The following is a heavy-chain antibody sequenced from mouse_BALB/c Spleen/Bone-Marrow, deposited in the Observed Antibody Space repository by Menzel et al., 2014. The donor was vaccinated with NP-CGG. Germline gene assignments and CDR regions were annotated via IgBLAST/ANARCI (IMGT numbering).Heavy chain of an antibody. V-gene: IGHV2-4*02. J-gene: IGHJ1*01. CDR1: GFSLTSYG. Sequence: VMLVESEPGLVQPSQTLSITCPVSGFSLTSYGVHWVRQPPGKGLEWLGVIWSGGNTDYNAAFIFRLSISNDNSKSXVFFKMSSLQADDAAIYYCARNSDYGSGYFDVWGAGTTVTXSS. CDR3: ARNSDYGSGYFDV. CDR2: IWSGGNT. D-gene: IGHD1-2*01.